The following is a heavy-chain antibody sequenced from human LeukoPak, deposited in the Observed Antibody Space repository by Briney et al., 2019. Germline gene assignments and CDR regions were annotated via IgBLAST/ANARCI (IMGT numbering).Heavy chain of an antibody. J-gene: IGHJ4*02. CDR3: ARRVYSSNSGFDY. V-gene: IGHV4-39*01. CDR1: GGSISSSSYY. CDR2: IYYRGNT. Sequence: PSETLSLTCTVSGGSISSSSYYWGWIPQPPGKGLEWIGTIYYRGNTYYNPSLKSRVTISVDTSKNQFSLKMSSVTAADTAVYYCARRVYSSNSGFDYWGQGTLVTVSS. D-gene: IGHD6-13*01.